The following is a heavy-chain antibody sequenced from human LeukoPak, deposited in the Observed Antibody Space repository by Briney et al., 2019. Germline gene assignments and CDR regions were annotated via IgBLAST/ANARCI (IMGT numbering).Heavy chain of an antibody. Sequence: PGASLRLSCAASGFFFSNYPMCWVRQAPGKGLGGVAVISYDGSNKYYADSAQDRFTISKDNSKITLYLQMNSLRAEDTAVYYCAIETPWNYVDYWGQGTLVTVSS. CDR1: GFFFSNYP. D-gene: IGHD1-7*01. CDR2: ISYDGSNK. J-gene: IGHJ4*02. V-gene: IGHV3-30*03. CDR3: AIETPWNYVDY.